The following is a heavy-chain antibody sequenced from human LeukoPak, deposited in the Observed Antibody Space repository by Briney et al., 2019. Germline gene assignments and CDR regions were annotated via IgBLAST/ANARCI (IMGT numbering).Heavy chain of an antibody. CDR3: ARAGGDPAATYYFDY. V-gene: IGHV1-8*01. CDR1: GYIFTSYD. Sequence: ASVKVSCKASGYIFTSYDINWVRQATGQGLEWMGWMNPNSGNTGYAQKFQGRVTMTRDTSISTAYMELSRLRSDDTAVYYCARAGGDPAATYYFDYWGQGTLVTVSS. D-gene: IGHD2-21*02. J-gene: IGHJ4*02. CDR2: MNPNSGNT.